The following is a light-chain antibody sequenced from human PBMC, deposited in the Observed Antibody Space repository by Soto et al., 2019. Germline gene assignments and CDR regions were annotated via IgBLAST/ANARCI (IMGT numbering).Light chain of an antibody. CDR2: DAS. CDR3: QQYDSHWT. V-gene: IGKV1-5*01. J-gene: IGKJ1*01. CDR1: QNINNW. Sequence: DIQMTQSPSTLSASVGDRVTITCRASQNINNWLTWYQQKPGKAPKLLIYDASSLQSGVPSRFSGSGAGTEFTLTISSLQPDDVATSYCQQYDSHWTFGQGTKVEIK.